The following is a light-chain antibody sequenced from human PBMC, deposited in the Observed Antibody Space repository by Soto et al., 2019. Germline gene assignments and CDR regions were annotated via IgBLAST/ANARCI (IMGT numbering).Light chain of an antibody. CDR2: YDS. CDR3: PVWDIMTDNYV. CDR1: NIGDKR. Sequence: SYDLTQPPSVSVAPEKTATITCGGNNIGDKRVHGYRQKPGQAPVLLISYDSDRPSGIPERFSGSNSGNTATLTISRVEAGDEADYYCPVWDIMTDNYVFGGGTKLTVL. J-gene: IGLJ1*01. V-gene: IGLV3-21*04.